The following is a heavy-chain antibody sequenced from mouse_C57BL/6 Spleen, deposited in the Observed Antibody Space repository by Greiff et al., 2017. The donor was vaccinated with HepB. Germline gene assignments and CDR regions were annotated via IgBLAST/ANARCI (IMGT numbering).Heavy chain of an antibody. V-gene: IGHV5-17*01. CDR3: ARPGLLYAMDY. J-gene: IGHJ4*01. CDR1: GFTFSDYG. Sequence: DVKLVESGGGLVKPGGSLKLSCAASGFTFSDYGMHWVRQAPEKGLEWVAYISSGSSTIYYADTVKGRFTISRDNAKNTLFLQMTSLRSEDTAMYYCARPGLLYAMDYWGQGTSVTVSS. CDR2: ISSGSSTI. D-gene: IGHD2-10*01.